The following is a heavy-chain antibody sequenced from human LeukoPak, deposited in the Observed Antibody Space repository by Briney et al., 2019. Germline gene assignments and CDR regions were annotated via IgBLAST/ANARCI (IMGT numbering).Heavy chain of an antibody. Sequence: ASVKVCCKASGYTFTSYGISWVRQAPGQGLEWMGWISAYNGNTNYAQKLQGRVTMTTDTSTSTAYMELRSLRSDDTAVYYCARDNCGGDCYSSTHFDYWGQGTLVTVSS. CDR3: ARDNCGGDCYSSTHFDY. V-gene: IGHV1-18*01. CDR2: ISAYNGNT. J-gene: IGHJ4*02. CDR1: GYTFTSYG. D-gene: IGHD2-21*02.